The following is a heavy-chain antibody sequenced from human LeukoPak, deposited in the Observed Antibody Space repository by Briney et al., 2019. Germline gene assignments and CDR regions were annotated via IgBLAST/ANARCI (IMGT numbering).Heavy chain of an antibody. CDR1: GFSFSTYS. J-gene: IGHJ4*02. D-gene: IGHD1-14*01. V-gene: IGHV3-48*04. CDR3: ATDSPGTAAFDY. CDR2: IVGSSSNI. Sequence: PGGCLRLSCTASGFSFSTYSMNWVRQAPGKGLEWVSYIVGSSSNIYYADSVKGRFTISRDNAKNSLYLQMDSLRAEDTAVYYCATDSPGTAAFDYWGQGTLVTVSS.